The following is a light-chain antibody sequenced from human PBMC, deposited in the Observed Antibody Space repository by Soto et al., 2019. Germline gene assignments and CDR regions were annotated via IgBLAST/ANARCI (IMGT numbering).Light chain of an antibody. CDR3: QHYNSYSEA. J-gene: IGKJ1*01. Sequence: DIPMTQPPSTLAGSVGDGVIITCRASQSIGSWLAWYQQQPGKVPKLLIWDATTLHRGVPSRFSGSGSGTEFTLTISSLQPDDFATYYCQHYNSYSEAFGQGTKVDIK. CDR2: DAT. CDR1: QSIGSW. V-gene: IGKV1-5*01.